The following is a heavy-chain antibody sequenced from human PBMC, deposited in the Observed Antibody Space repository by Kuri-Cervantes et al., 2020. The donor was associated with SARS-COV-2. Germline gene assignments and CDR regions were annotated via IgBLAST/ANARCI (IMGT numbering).Heavy chain of an antibody. J-gene: IGHJ3*02. V-gene: IGHV3-21*01. CDR3: ARGVGTTPYDAFDI. CDR2: ISSSGNYI. D-gene: IGHD1-26*01. CDR1: GFTFSNYG. Sequence: LSLTCAASGFTFSNYGMNWVRQPPGKGLEWVSSISSSGNYIFYAHSLRGRFTVSRDSAKNSLYLQMNSLRAEDTAVYYCARGVGTTPYDAFDIWGQGTMVTVSS.